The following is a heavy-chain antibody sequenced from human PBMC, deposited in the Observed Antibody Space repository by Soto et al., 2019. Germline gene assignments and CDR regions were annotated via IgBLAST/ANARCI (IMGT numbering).Heavy chain of an antibody. D-gene: IGHD2-15*01. CDR2: MSGSGSTT. J-gene: IGHJ6*02. CDR3: VKTMSPLLPCNHYGMDV. V-gene: IGHV3-23*01. CDR1: GFTFSSYA. Sequence: GSLRLSCEGSGFTFSSYAMNWVRQAPGQGLEWVSGMSGSGSTTGYADSLRCRFTISRDNSKNALYLQMSSPRAGDTAVYYCVKTMSPLLPCNHYGMDVWGQGSTVAVSS.